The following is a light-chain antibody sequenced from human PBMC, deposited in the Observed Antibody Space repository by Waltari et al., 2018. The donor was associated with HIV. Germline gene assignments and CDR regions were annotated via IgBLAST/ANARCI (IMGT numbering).Light chain of an antibody. CDR1: QAITTY. CDR3: QQIDSYPYT. J-gene: IGKJ2*01. Sequence: DIQLTQYPSFLSASIGDRVTITCRASQAITTYLAWYQRHPGRAPRLLVYAGSTLETGVPSRFSGYGAGTEFTLTISGLQPEDFATYYCQQIDSYPYTFGQGTKLEIK. CDR2: AGS. V-gene: IGKV1-9*01.